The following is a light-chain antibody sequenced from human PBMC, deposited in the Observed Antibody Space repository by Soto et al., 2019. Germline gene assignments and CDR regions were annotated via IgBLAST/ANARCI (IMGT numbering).Light chain of an antibody. V-gene: IGKV1-8*01. CDR3: QHYLNYPIT. J-gene: IGKJ5*01. Sequence: AILMTQSASSLSVSTGDTVTITWGASQDIGSVLAWYQQKTGTAPKVLISGASNLHGGVPSRFSGSGYRTDFNLTITHLQSEDFATYYCQHYLNYPITFGQGTRLEIK. CDR1: QDIGSV. CDR2: GAS.